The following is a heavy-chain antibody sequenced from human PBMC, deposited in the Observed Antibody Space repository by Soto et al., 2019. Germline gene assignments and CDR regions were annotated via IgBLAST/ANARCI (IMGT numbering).Heavy chain of an antibody. V-gene: IGHV3-11*06. CDR2: VSGSDTYT. D-gene: IGHD4-17*01. CDR1: GFNFRDYY. CDR3: ARKTTVTKPDGY. J-gene: IGHJ4*02. Sequence: QVQLVVSGGGLVKPGGSLRLSCASSGFNFRDYYMSWFRQAPGKGLEWVSYVSGSDTYTNYADSVKGRFTVFRDNTKNSGYLQMDSLRDEDTAVYYCARKTTVTKPDGYWGQGTLVTVSS.